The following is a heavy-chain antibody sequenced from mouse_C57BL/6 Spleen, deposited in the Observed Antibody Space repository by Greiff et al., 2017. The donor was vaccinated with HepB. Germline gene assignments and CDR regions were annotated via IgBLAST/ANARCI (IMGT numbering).Heavy chain of an antibody. CDR3: ARSLYYYGSSYGYFDY. CDR1: GYTFTSYW. D-gene: IGHD1-1*01. J-gene: IGHJ2*01. CDR2: IDPSDSYT. V-gene: IGHV1-50*01. Sequence: QVQLQQSGAELVKPGASVKLSCKASGYTFTSYWMQWVKQRPGQGLEWIGEIDPSDSYTNYNQKFKGKATLTVDTSSSTAYMQLSSLTSEDSAVYYCARSLYYYGSSYGYFDYWGQGTTLTVSS.